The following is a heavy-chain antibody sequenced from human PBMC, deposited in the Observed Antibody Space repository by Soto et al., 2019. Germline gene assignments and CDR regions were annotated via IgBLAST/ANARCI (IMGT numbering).Heavy chain of an antibody. V-gene: IGHV3-20*04. J-gene: IGHJ3*01. CDR1: GFTFDDYA. D-gene: IGHD6-25*01. Sequence: EVQLVESGGGVIRPGGSLRLSCAASGFTFDDYAMSWVRQAPGKGLEWVSGLNWHGSSTGYADFVKGRFTISRDNAKNTVYLQMNSLRAEDTAVYYCAKDQGIAASHGIDWGQGTMVTVSS. CDR2: LNWHGSST. CDR3: AKDQGIAASHGID.